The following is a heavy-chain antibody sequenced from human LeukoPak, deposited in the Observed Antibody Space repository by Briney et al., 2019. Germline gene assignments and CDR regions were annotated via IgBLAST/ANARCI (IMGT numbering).Heavy chain of an antibody. CDR3: ARDWTDSLIAFDI. J-gene: IGHJ3*02. CDR2: IYHSGST. Sequence: PSETLSLTCTVSGYSISSGHYWGWIRHPPGKGLEWIGNIYHSGSTYYNPSLKSRVTISVDTSKNQFSLKLSSVTAADTAVYYCARDWTDSLIAFDIWGQGTMVTVS. V-gene: IGHV4-38-2*02. D-gene: IGHD3/OR15-3a*01. CDR1: GYSISSGHY.